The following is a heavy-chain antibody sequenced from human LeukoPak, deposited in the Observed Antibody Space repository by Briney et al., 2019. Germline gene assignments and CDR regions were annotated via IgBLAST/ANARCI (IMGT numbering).Heavy chain of an antibody. CDR1: GGSFSGYY. CDR3: ARVLYSSSWYVIDY. J-gene: IGHJ4*02. CDR2: INHSGST. D-gene: IGHD6-13*01. Sequence: SETLSLTCAVYGGSFSGYYWSWIRQPLGKGLEWIGEINHSGSTNYNPSLKSRVTISVDTSKNQFSLKLSSVTAADTAVYYCARVLYSSSWYVIDYWGQGTLVTVSS. V-gene: IGHV4-34*01.